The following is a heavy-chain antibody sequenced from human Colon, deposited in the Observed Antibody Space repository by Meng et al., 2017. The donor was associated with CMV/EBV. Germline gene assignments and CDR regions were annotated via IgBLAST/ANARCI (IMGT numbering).Heavy chain of an antibody. D-gene: IGHD6-13*01. Sequence: GESLKISCVTSGFTFSSYSLNWVRQAPGKGLEWVSSITHTSDTYYADSLKGRFTVSRDNAQNSAYLQMNSLTAEDTAVYYCARGWPPDYWGQGTLVTVSS. J-gene: IGHJ4*02. CDR1: GFTFSSYS. CDR3: ARGWPPDY. CDR2: ITHTSDT. V-gene: IGHV3-21*06.